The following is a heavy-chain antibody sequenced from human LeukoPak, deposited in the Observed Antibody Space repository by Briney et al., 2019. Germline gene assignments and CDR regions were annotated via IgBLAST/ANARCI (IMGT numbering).Heavy chain of an antibody. CDR3: ARDGSGSYYGH. CDR2: IKQDGSEK. V-gene: IGHV3-7*01. D-gene: IGHD1-26*01. CDR1: GFTFSGYW. J-gene: IGHJ4*02. Sequence: PGGSLRLSCAASGFTFSGYWMSWVRQAPGKGLEWVANIKQDGSEKNYVDSVKGRFTISRDNAKNSLYLQMNSLRAEDTAVYYCARDGSGSYYGHWGQGTLVTVSS.